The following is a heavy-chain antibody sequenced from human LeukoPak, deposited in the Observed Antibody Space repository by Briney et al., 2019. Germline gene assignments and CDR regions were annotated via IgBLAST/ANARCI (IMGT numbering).Heavy chain of an antibody. J-gene: IGHJ4*02. CDR2: TYYRSKWYN. Sequence: SQTLSLTCAISGDSVSSNSAAWDWIRQSPSRGLEWLGRTYYRSKWYNDYAVSVKSRITINPDTSKNQFSLQLNSVTPEDTAVYYCAREGIQQWELLEGFDYWGQGTLVTVSS. D-gene: IGHD1-26*01. V-gene: IGHV6-1*01. CDR3: AREGIQQWELLEGFDY. CDR1: GDSVSSNSAA.